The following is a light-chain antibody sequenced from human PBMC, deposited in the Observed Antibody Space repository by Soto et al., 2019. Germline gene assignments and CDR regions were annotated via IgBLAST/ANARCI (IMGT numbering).Light chain of an antibody. Sequence: DIQVPQSPSAVSASVGDRVTITCRAGQDIGSWLTWYQHKPGKAPKLLISTASSLQSGVPSRFTGSSQGTEFTPTLRSLQPEDFASDYCKQANSFPLPFGGETQVQIK. V-gene: IGKV1D-12*01. CDR2: TAS. CDR1: QDIGSW. CDR3: KQANSFPLP. J-gene: IGKJ4*01.